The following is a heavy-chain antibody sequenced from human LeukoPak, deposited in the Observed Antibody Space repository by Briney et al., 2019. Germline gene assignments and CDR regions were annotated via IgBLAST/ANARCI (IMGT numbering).Heavy chain of an antibody. CDR2: IYYSGSI. Sequence: PSETLSLTCTVSGGSISSHYWSWIRQPPGKGLEWIGYIYYSGSINYNPSLKSRATISVDTSKNQFSLKLSSVTAADTAVYYCARGEYSSSWDYYFDYWGQGTLVTVSS. CDR3: ARGEYSSSWDYYFDY. V-gene: IGHV4-59*11. CDR1: GGSISSHY. D-gene: IGHD6-13*01. J-gene: IGHJ4*02.